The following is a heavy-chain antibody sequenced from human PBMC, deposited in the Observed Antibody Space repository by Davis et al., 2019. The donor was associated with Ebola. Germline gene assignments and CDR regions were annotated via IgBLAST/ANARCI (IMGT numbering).Heavy chain of an antibody. V-gene: IGHV3-21*01. D-gene: IGHD1-26*01. J-gene: IGHJ4*02. CDR1: GFTFSSYS. Sequence: PGGSLRLSCAASGFTFSSYSMNWVRQAPGKGPEWVSSISSGSSFIFYADSVKGRFTISRDNAKNSLHLQMNSLRVEDTAIYYCARYSGTYRDYWGQGTLVTVSS. CDR3: ARYSGTYRDY. CDR2: ISSGSSFI.